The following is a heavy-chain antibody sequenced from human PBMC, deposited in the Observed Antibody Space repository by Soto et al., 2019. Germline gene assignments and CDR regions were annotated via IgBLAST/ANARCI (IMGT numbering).Heavy chain of an antibody. CDR2: IDWDDDK. V-gene: IGHV2-70*11. D-gene: IGHD2-2*03. Sequence: GSGPTLGNHTQTLTLTCTFSGFSLSTSGMCVSWIRQPPGKALEWLARIDWDDDKYYSTSLKTRLTISKDTSTNQVVLTMTNMDPVDTATYYCAGIGYCSSASCGYFDYWGQGTLVTVSS. CDR3: AGIGYCSSASCGYFDY. J-gene: IGHJ4*02. CDR1: GFSLSTSGMC.